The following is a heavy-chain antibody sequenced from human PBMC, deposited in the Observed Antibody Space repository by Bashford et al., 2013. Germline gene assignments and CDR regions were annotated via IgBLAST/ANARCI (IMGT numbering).Heavy chain of an antibody. V-gene: IGHV1-18*01. J-gene: IGHJ4*02. CDR3: ARETTGYSYGQPIDY. Sequence: VASVKVSARLLVTLLPSYGISWVRQAPGQGLEWMGWISLYNGDTRYSQKLQGRVTMTTDTSTSTAYMELRSLRSDDTAVYYCARETTGYSYGQPIDYWGQGTLVTVSS. D-gene: IGHD5-18*01. CDR2: ISLYNGDT. CDR1: VTLLPSYG.